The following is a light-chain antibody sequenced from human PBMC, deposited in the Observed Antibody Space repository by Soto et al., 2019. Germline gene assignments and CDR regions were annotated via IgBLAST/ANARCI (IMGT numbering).Light chain of an antibody. J-gene: IGKJ4*01. Sequence: DIQMTQSPSSLSASVGDIVTITCRASQSIRSWLAWYQQKPGKAQKLLIYSASSLESGVPSRFSGSGSGTEFTLTITSLQADDFAAYYCQQYSSYPLTFGGGTKVEIK. V-gene: IGKV1-5*03. CDR2: SAS. CDR1: QSIRSW. CDR3: QQYSSYPLT.